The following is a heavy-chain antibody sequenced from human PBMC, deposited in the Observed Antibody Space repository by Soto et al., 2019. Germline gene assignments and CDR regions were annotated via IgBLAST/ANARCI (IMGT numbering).Heavy chain of an antibody. J-gene: IGHJ4*02. D-gene: IGHD5-12*01. CDR3: ARSPGYSGYDAIDY. CDR1: GVTFSSYG. CDR2: IWYDGSNK. V-gene: IGHV3-33*01. Sequence: GGSLRLSCAASGVTFSSYGMHWVRQAPGKGLEWVAVIWYDGSNKYYADSVKGRFTISRDNSKNTLYLQMNSLRAEDTAVYYSARSPGYSGYDAIDYWGQGTLVTVSS.